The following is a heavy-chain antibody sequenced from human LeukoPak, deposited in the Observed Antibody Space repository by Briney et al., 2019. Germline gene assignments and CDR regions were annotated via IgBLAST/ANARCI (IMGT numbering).Heavy chain of an antibody. CDR2: ISSNGGST. CDR3: AREGMASAQRGYYYGMDV. J-gene: IGHJ6*02. D-gene: IGHD1-14*01. CDR1: GFTFSSYA. Sequence: GGSLRLSCAASGFTFSSYAMHWVRQAPGKGLEYASAISSNGGSTYYANSVKGRFTISRDNSKNTLYLQMGSLRAEDMAVYHCAREGMASAQRGYYYGMDVWGQGTTVTVSS. V-gene: IGHV3-64*01.